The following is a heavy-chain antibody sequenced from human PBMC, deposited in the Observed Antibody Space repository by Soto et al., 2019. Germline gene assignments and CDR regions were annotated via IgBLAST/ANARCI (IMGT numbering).Heavy chain of an antibody. J-gene: IGHJ6*02. Sequence: ASVKVSCKASGYTFSTYGISWVRQAPGQGLEWMGWINGYNGNTNYAPKLQGRITMTTDTSTTTAYMELRSLRSDDTAVYYCARMGGVPYYYYGMDVWGQGTTVTVSS. D-gene: IGHD3-16*01. CDR1: GYTFSTYG. CDR3: ARMGGVPYYYYGMDV. CDR2: INGYNGNT. V-gene: IGHV1-18*01.